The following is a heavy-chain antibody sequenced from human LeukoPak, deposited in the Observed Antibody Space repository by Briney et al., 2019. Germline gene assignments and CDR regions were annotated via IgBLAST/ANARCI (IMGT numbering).Heavy chain of an antibody. D-gene: IGHD4-17*01. Sequence: GGSLRLSCAASGFTLSNYAMTWVRQAPGKGLEWVSSITGSGALTYYADSVKGRFTISRDNAKNSLYLQMNSLRAEDTAVYYCARGKSNYGDYVDYWGQGTLVTVSS. CDR1: GFTLSNYA. V-gene: IGHV3-21*01. CDR2: ITGSGALT. J-gene: IGHJ4*02. CDR3: ARGKSNYGDYVDY.